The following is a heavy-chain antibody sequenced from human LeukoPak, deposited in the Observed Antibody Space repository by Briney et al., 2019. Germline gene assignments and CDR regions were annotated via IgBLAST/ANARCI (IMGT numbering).Heavy chain of an antibody. D-gene: IGHD6-13*01. Sequence: KTGGSLRLSCAASGFTFSSHSMNWVRQAPGKGLEWVSSISSSSSYIYYADSVKGRFTISRDNAKNSLYLQMNSLRAEDTAVYYCARVGYSIAAAGYAAYWGQGTLVTVSS. J-gene: IGHJ4*02. CDR3: ARVGYSIAAAGYAAY. CDR1: GFTFSSHS. V-gene: IGHV3-21*01. CDR2: ISSSSSYI.